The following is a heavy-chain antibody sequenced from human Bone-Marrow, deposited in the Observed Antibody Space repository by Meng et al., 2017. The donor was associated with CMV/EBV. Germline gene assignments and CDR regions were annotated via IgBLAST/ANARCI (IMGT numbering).Heavy chain of an antibody. CDR1: GLALSTSGVG. Sequence: CTFSGLALSTSGVGVGWIRQPPGRALEWLALIYWNDDKRYSPSLKSRLTITKDTSRNQVVLTMTNMHPVDTATYYCVHSRSGWCLDYWGQGTLVTVSS. V-gene: IGHV2-5*01. CDR3: VHSRSGWCLDY. J-gene: IGHJ4*02. D-gene: IGHD6-19*01. CDR2: IYWNDDK.